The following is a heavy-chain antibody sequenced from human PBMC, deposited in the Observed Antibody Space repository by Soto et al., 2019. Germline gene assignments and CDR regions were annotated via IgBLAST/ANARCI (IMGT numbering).Heavy chain of an antibody. Sequence: PSETLSLTCAVSGGSIRSSNWCSCVRQPPGKGPEWIGEIYHSGTTNYNPSLKSRVTISVDKSKNQFSLNLSSVTAADTAVYYCAKAGGIAVARDYYYGMDVWGQGTTVTVSS. CDR2: IYHSGTT. D-gene: IGHD6-19*01. V-gene: IGHV4-4*02. CDR3: AKAGGIAVARDYYYGMDV. J-gene: IGHJ6*02. CDR1: GGSIRSSNW.